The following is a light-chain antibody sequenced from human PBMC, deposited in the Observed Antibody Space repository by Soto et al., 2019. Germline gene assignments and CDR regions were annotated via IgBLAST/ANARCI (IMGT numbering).Light chain of an antibody. CDR3: QQAATFPLN. CDR2: GIS. Sequence: DIQMTQSPSTLSASVGDTVTVTCRASQSVSGWLAWYQQKPGEAPKLLIYGISTLQGGVPSRFSGSESGTDFTLTISSVQPQDSATYYCQQAATFPLNFGGGTEVEIK. J-gene: IGKJ4*01. CDR1: QSVSGW. V-gene: IGKV1-12*01.